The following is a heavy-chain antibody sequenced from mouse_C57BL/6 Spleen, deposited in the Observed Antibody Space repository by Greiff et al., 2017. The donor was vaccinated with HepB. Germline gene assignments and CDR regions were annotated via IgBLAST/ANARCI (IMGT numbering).Heavy chain of an antibody. Sequence: QVQLQQSGAELARPGASVKMSCKASGYTFTSYTMHWVNQRPGQGLEWIGYINPSSGYTKYNQKFKDKATLTADKSSSTAYMQLSSLTSEDSAVYYCARRYDYDGFAYWGQGTLVTVSA. CDR2: INPSSGYT. V-gene: IGHV1-4*01. J-gene: IGHJ3*01. CDR1: GYTFTSYT. CDR3: ARRYDYDGFAY. D-gene: IGHD2-4*01.